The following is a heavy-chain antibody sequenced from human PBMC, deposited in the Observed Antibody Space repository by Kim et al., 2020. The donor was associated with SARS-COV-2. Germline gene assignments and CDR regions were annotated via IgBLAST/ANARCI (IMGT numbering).Heavy chain of an antibody. D-gene: IGHD3-22*01. J-gene: IGHJ4*02. Sequence: ASVKVSCKASGYTFTSYAMHWVRQAPGQRLEWMGWINAGNGNTKYSQKFQGRVTITRDTSASTAYMELSSLRSEDTAVYYCARDLSDYYDSTLDYWGQGTLVTVSS. CDR2: INAGNGNT. V-gene: IGHV1-3*01. CDR1: GYTFTSYA. CDR3: ARDLSDYYDSTLDY.